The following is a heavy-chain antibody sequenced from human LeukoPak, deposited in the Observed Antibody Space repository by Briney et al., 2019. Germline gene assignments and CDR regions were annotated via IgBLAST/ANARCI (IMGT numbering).Heavy chain of an antibody. Sequence: PGESLKISCKGSGYTFSSYWIGWVRQMLGKGREWMGIIYPGDSDTRYSPSFKGQVTMSADKSINTAYLQWSSLKASDTAMYYCARNLGYSSGWYSDYWGQGTLVTVSS. D-gene: IGHD6-19*01. CDR3: ARNLGYSSGWYSDY. V-gene: IGHV5-51*01. J-gene: IGHJ4*02. CDR1: GYTFSSYW. CDR2: IYPGDSDT.